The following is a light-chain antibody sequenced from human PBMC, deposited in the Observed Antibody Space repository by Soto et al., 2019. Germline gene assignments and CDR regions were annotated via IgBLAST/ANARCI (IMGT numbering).Light chain of an antibody. V-gene: IGKV1-5*03. CDR1: QSIRSE. J-gene: IGKJ2*01. CDR2: KAS. Sequence: DIQMTQSPSTLSASVGDRVTITCRASQSIRSELAWYQLKPGRAPKLLMYKASTLATGVPSRFSGSGSGTDFTLTISSVQPDDFAAYYCHQYDTYPYTFGQGTKVEIK. CDR3: HQYDTYPYT.